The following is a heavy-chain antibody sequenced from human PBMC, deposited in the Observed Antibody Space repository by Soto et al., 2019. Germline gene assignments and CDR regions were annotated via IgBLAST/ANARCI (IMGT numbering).Heavy chain of an antibody. CDR1: GYTFTSYA. CDR3: ARSSGGNFGIIIEGANWFAP. Sequence: GASVKVSCTASGYTFTSYAMHWVRQAPGQGLEWMGVINPHGGSTAYAQKFRGRVTLTRDTSASTVYMEVSSLTSEDTAMYYCARSSGGNFGIIIEGANWFAPWGRGTLVTVSS. D-gene: IGHD1-26*01. CDR2: INPHGGST. J-gene: IGHJ5*02. V-gene: IGHV1-3*01.